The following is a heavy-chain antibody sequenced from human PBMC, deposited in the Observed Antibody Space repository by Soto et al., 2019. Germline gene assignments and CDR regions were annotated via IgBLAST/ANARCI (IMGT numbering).Heavy chain of an antibody. J-gene: IGHJ4*02. CDR1: GFTFSIYA. CDR2: ISGSGGST. Sequence: GSLRLSCAASGFTFSIYAMSWVRQAPGKGLEWVSAISGSGGSTYYADSVKGRFTISRDNSKNTLYLQMNSLRAEDTAVYYCAKNLAVYSSSWFDYWGQGTLVTVSS. CDR3: AKNLAVYSSSWFDY. V-gene: IGHV3-23*01. D-gene: IGHD6-13*01.